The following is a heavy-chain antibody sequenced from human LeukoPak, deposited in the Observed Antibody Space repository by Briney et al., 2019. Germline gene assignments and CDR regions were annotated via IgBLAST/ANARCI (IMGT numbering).Heavy chain of an antibody. CDR2: INYSGST. Sequence: PSETLSLTCAVYGGSFSGYYWSWIRQPPGKGLEWIGEINYSGSTNYNPSLKSRVTISVDTSKNQFSLKLSSVTAADTAVYYCARGQKRITMVRGLKGYFDYWGQGTLVTVSS. J-gene: IGHJ4*02. CDR3: ARGQKRITMVRGLKGYFDY. CDR1: GGSFSGYY. D-gene: IGHD3-10*01. V-gene: IGHV4-34*01.